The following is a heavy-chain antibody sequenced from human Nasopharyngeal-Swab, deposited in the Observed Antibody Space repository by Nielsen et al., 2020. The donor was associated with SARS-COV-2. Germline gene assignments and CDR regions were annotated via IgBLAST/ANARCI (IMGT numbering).Heavy chain of an antibody. CDR3: AKDLAVITGYFQH. CDR2: ISGSGGST. J-gene: IGHJ1*01. Sequence: GESLKISCAASGFTFSSYAMSWVRQAPGKGLEWVSAISGSGGSTYYADSVKDRFTISRDNSKNTLYLQMNSLRAEDTAVYYCAKDLAVITGYFQHWGQGTLVTVSS. CDR1: GFTFSSYA. D-gene: IGHD3-22*01. V-gene: IGHV3-23*01.